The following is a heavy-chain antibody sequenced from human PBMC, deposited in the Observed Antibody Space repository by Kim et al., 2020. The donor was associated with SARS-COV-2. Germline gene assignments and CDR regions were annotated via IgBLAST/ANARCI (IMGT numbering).Heavy chain of an antibody. J-gene: IGHJ6*02. Sequence: SETLSLTCTVSGGSISSGDYYWSWIRQPPGKGLEWIGYIYYSGSTYYNLSLKSRVTISVDTSKNQFSLKLSSVTAADTAVYYCARGSKTGYSQRKYYYYGMDVWGQGTTVTVSS. D-gene: IGHD5-18*01. CDR1: GGSISSGDYY. V-gene: IGHV4-30-4*01. CDR2: IYYSGST. CDR3: ARGSKTGYSQRKYYYYGMDV.